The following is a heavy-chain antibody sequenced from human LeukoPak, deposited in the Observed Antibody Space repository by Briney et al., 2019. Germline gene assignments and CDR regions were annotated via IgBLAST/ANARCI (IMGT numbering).Heavy chain of an antibody. CDR2: IIPIFGTA. D-gene: IGHD6-19*01. J-gene: IGHJ3*02. Sequence: ASVKVSCKASGGAFSSYAIGWVRQAPGQGLEWMGGIIPIFGTADFAQKFQGRVTIIADKSTSTAYMELSSLRSDDTAVYYCARFGLGKHIEVAGIPFDIWGQGTMVTVSS. CDR1: GGAFSSYA. CDR3: ARFGLGKHIEVAGIPFDI. V-gene: IGHV1-69*06.